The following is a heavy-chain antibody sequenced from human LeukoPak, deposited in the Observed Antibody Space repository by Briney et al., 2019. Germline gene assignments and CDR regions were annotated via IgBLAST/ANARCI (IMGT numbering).Heavy chain of an antibody. CDR3: ARDTYYYDSSGYYFDY. CDR1: GGSISSYY. V-gene: IGHV4-4*07. D-gene: IGHD3-22*01. CDR2: IYTSGST. Sequence: PSETLSLTCTVSGGSISSYYWSWIRQPAGKGLEWIGRIYTSGSTNYNPSLKSRVTMSVDTSKNQFSLKLSSVTAADTAVYYCARDTYYYDSSGYYFDYWGQGTLVTVSS. J-gene: IGHJ4*02.